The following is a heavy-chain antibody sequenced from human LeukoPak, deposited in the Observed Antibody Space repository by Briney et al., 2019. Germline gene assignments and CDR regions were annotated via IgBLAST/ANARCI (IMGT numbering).Heavy chain of an antibody. CDR2: ISSSGSTI. J-gene: IGHJ4*02. CDR3: AKGTKDYHGSGNFYLSRDHFISR. V-gene: IGHV3-48*01. Sequence: GGSLRLSCAASRFTFSSYSMNWVRQAPGKGLEWVSYISSSGSTIYCADSVKGRFTISRDNSKHTLYLQMNSLRAEDTAVYYCAKGTKDYHGSGNFYLSRDHFISRWGQGTLVTVSS. CDR1: RFTFSSYS. D-gene: IGHD3-10*01.